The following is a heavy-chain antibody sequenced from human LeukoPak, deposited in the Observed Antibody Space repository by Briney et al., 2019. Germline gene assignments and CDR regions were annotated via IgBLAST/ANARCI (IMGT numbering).Heavy chain of an antibody. CDR1: GGSFSGYY. Sequence: SETLSLTCAVYGGSFSGYYWSWIRQPPGKGLEWIWEINHSGSTNYNPSLKSRVTISVDRSKNQFSLKLSSVTAADTAVYYCAREAGQWLVPYFDYWGQGTLVTVSS. V-gene: IGHV4-34*01. CDR3: AREAGQWLVPYFDY. D-gene: IGHD6-19*01. J-gene: IGHJ4*02. CDR2: INHSGST.